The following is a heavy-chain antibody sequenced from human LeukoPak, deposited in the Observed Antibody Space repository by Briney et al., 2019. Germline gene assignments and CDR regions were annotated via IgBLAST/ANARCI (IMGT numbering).Heavy chain of an antibody. D-gene: IGHD2-2*01. V-gene: IGHV3-7*01. Sequence: ETLSLTCTVSGGSISSYYWSWIRQPPGKGLEWVANINPAGSDTYYVDSVKGRFTISRDNAKKSTFLQMNSLGVEETALYYCVRWGVAADMQDWGQGTLVTVSS. CDR2: INPAGSDT. CDR1: GGSISSYY. CDR3: VRWGVAADMQD. J-gene: IGHJ4*02.